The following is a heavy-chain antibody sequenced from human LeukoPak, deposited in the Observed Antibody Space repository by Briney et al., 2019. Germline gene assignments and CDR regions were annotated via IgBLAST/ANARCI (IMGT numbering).Heavy chain of an antibody. CDR1: GGTFSSYA. J-gene: IGHJ4*02. CDR2: IIPIFGTA. D-gene: IGHD3-22*01. Sequence: SVTVSCKASGGTFSSYAISWVRQAPGQGLEWMGGIIPIFGTANYAQKFQGRVTITADESTSTAYMELSSLRSEDTAVYYCARDGAYYYDSSGYYSFDYWGQGTLVTVSS. V-gene: IGHV1-69*13. CDR3: ARDGAYYYDSSGYYSFDY.